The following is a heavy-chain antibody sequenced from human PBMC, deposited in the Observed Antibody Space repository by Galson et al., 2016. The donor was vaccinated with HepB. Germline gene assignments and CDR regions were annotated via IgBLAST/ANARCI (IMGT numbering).Heavy chain of an antibody. J-gene: IGHJ3*01. CDR3: ATPGTGSGSDYGAFDL. Sequence: SVKVSCKASGFTFATSAMQWVRQTRGQRLEWIGWIVVASGNPAYAQKFHERVTITRDMSTNTAYIELTSLTSEDTAVYYCATPGTGSGSDYGAFDLWGQGTMVTVSS. D-gene: IGHD3-10*01. V-gene: IGHV1-58*02. CDR1: GFTFATSA. CDR2: IVVASGNP.